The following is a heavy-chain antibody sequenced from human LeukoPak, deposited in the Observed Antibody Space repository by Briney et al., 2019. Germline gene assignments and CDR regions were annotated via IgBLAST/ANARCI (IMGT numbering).Heavy chain of an antibody. V-gene: IGHV1-8*01. J-gene: IGHJ4*02. CDR1: GYTFTSYD. CDR3: ARGNKPGTRAYYDFWSGQIKTYYFDY. D-gene: IGHD3-3*01. CDR2: MNPNSGNT. Sequence: ASVKVSCKASGYTFTSYDINWVRQATGQGLEWMGWMNPNSGNTGYAQKFQGRVTMTRNTSISTAYMGLSSLRSEDTAVYYCARGNKPGTRAYYDFWSGQIKTYYFDYWGQGTLVTVSS.